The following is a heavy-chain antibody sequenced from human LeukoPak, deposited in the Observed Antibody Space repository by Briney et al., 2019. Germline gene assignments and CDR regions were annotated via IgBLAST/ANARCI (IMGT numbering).Heavy chain of an antibody. J-gene: IGHJ4*02. V-gene: IGHV3-53*01. CDR3: ARVGGVPAAHFDY. CDR2: IYASGTT. D-gene: IGHD2-2*01. Sequence: GSLRLSCAASGFSVRTKYMAWVRQAPGKGLEWVSLIYASGTTYYSDSVKGRFTISRDNSKNSVYLQMDSLRAEDTAVYYCARVGGVPAAHFDYWGQGTLVTVSS. CDR1: GFSVRTKY.